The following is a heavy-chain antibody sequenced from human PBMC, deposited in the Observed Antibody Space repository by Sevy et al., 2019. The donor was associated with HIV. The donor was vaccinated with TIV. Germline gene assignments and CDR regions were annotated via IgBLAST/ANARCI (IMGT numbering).Heavy chain of an antibody. CDR2: IKQDMSEK. V-gene: IGHV3-7*01. Sequence: GGSLRLSCAASGFTFSSYWMTWVRQAPGKGLEWVANIKQDMSEKYYADSVKGRFTISRDNARNSLYLQMESLRAEDTAVYYCARVDAYYDKGFDPWGQGTLVTVS. J-gene: IGHJ5*02. CDR3: ARVDAYYDKGFDP. D-gene: IGHD3-22*01. CDR1: GFTFSSYW.